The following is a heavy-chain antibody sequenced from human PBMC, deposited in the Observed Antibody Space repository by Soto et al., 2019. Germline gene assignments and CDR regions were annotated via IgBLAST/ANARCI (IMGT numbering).Heavy chain of an antibody. J-gene: IGHJ4*02. CDR2: MSGVDDSK. D-gene: IGHD2-21*02. Sequence: EVQLLESGGGLVQPGGSLRLSCAVSGFPVNYDDLSWVRQPPGKGLEWVSGMSGVDDSKSYADSVKGRLTISRDNAKNILFLQMNYLRAADKATYYCARRSSQGRTALGTYFDYWGQGTLVTVSS. CDR3: ARRSSQGRTALGTYFDY. V-gene: IGHV3-23*01. CDR1: GFPVNYDD.